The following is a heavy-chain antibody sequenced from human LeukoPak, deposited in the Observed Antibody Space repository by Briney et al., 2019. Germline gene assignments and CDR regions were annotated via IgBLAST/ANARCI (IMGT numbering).Heavy chain of an antibody. Sequence: GGSLRLSCAASGFTFSSYAMSWVRQAPGKGLEWVSAISGSGGSTYYADSVKGRFTISRDNSKNTLYPQMNSLRAEDTAVYYCAKQADDFWSGYYTYFDYWGQGTLVTVSS. V-gene: IGHV3-23*01. CDR2: ISGSGGST. CDR1: GFTFSSYA. J-gene: IGHJ4*02. CDR3: AKQADDFWSGYYTYFDY. D-gene: IGHD3-3*01.